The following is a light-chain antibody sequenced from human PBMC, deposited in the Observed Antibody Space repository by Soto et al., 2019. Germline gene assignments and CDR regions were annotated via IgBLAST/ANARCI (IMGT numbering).Light chain of an antibody. V-gene: IGKV1-5*01. Sequence: DIQMTQSPSTLSASVGDRVTITCRASRSISNWLAWYQQKPGKAPKLLIYGASTLQSGVPSRFSGSGSGTEFTPTISGRQPDDFATYYCQQYNNPWTFGQGTKVDFK. J-gene: IGKJ1*01. CDR3: QQYNNPWT. CDR2: GAS. CDR1: RSISNW.